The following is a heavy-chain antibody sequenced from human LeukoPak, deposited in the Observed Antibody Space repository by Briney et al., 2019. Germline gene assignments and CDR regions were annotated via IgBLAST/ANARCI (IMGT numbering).Heavy chain of an antibody. CDR1: GFTVSSNY. J-gene: IGHJ6*02. D-gene: IGHD3-9*01. CDR3: ARDTMHYDILTGYAPFGYYYGMDV. CDR2: IYSGGST. Sequence: GGSLRLSCAASGFTVSSNYMSWVRQAPGKGLEWVSVIYSGGSTYYADSVKGRFTISRDNSKNTLYLQMNSLRAEDTAVYYCARDTMHYDILTGYAPFGYYYGMDVWGQGTTVTVSS. V-gene: IGHV3-66*01.